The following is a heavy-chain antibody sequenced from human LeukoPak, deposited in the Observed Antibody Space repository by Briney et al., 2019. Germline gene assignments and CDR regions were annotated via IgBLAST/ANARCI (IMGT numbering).Heavy chain of an antibody. CDR2: ISYDGSNK. D-gene: IGHD2-2*01. CDR3: ASSRYGYCSSISCYVLSY. V-gene: IGHV3-30*19. CDR1: GFPFSSYG. Sequence: GGSLRLSCVASGFPFSSYGMHWVRQAPGKGLEWVAVISYDGSNKDYADSVQGRVTISRDNSKNTLYLQMNSLRTEDTAMYYCASSRYGYCSSISCYVLSYWGQGTLVTVSS. J-gene: IGHJ4*02.